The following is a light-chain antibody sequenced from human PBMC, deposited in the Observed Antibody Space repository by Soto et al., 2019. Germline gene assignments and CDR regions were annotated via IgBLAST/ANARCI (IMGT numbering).Light chain of an antibody. CDR3: HQRQSWPRT. V-gene: IGKV3D-15*01. CDR1: QISNDN. CDR2: GAT. J-gene: IGKJ1*01. Sequence: EVVMTQAPATLSVSPWERATLFCWASQISNDNVAWYQQKPGQAPRLLMYGATTRATDIPARFSGGQSGTEFTLTISSLQSEDSAVYYCHQRQSWPRTFGQGTKVDIK.